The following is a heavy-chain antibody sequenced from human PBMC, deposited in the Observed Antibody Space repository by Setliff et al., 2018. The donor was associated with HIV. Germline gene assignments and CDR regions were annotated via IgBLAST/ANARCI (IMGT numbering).Heavy chain of an antibody. J-gene: IGHJ3*01. D-gene: IGHD6-13*01. CDR1: GGSFTSFA. V-gene: IGHV1-69*10. CDR3: ARGSGYTRSWVPGGS. CDR2: IMSILRIA. Sequence: SVKVSCKASGGSFTSFAISWVRQAPGQGLEWMGGIMSILRIANYAQKFQGRVTITADKSTRTAYMELSSLRSEDTAVYYCARGSGYTRSWVPGGSWGQGTMVTVS.